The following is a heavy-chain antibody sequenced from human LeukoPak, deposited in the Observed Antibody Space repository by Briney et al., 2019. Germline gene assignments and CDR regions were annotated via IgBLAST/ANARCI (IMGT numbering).Heavy chain of an antibody. D-gene: IGHD3-22*01. J-gene: IGHJ4*02. CDR1: GFPFSNYA. V-gene: IGHV3-23*01. CDR3: AKGLGTSGYHDY. CDR2: ISDSGDRT. Sequence: GGSLRLSCAASGFPFSNYAMTWGRQAPGKGLERVSGISDSGDRTYYADSVKDRFTISRDNSKNMLYLQMNSLRVEDTALYYCAKGLGTSGYHDYWGQGTLVTVSS.